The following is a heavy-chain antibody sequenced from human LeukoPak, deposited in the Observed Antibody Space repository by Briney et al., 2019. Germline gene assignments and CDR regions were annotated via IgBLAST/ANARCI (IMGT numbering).Heavy chain of an antibody. J-gene: IGHJ4*02. Sequence: GESLKISCKGSGYRFTSHWIGWVRQMPGKGLEWMGIISPGDSDARYSPSFQGQVTISADKSISTAYLQWSSLKASDTAMYYCASYSKEDYYFDYWGQGTLVTVSS. V-gene: IGHV5-51*01. CDR3: ASYSKEDYYFDY. CDR2: ISPGDSDA. CDR1: GYRFTSHW. D-gene: IGHD2-15*01.